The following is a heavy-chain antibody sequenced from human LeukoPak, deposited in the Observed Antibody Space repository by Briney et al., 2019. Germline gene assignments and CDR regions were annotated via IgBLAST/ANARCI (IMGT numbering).Heavy chain of an antibody. V-gene: IGHV4-39*07. CDR1: GGSISSSSYY. J-gene: IGHJ4*02. D-gene: IGHD3-10*01. CDR2: IYYSGST. CDR3: ARTRIGSLWFGELFDY. Sequence: SETLSLTCTVSGGSISSSSYYWGWIRQPPGKGLEWIGSIYYSGSTYYNPSLKSRVTISVDTSENQFSLKLSSVTAADTAVYYCARTRIGSLWFGELFDYWGQGTLVTVSS.